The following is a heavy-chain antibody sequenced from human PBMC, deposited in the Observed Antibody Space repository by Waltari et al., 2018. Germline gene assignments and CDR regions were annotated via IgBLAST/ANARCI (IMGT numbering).Heavy chain of an antibody. CDR1: GYSISSGYY. CDR2: IYHSGST. Sequence: QVQLQESGPGLVKPSETLSLTCAVSGYSISSGYYWGWIRQPPGKGLEWIGSIYHSGSTYYNPPLKSRVTISVDTSKNQFSLKLSSVTAADTAVYYCARVVVVAANDYYYYMDVWGKGTTVTVSS. V-gene: IGHV4-38-2*01. CDR3: ARVVVVAANDYYYYMDV. J-gene: IGHJ6*03. D-gene: IGHD2-15*01.